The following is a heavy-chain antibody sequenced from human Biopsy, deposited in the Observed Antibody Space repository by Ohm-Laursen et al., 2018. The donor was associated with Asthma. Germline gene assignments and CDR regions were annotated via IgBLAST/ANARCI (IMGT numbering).Heavy chain of an antibody. V-gene: IGHV1-18*01. D-gene: IGHD3-10*01. CDR2: ISVYNGNT. Sequence: ASVKVSCKTSGYTFNSAGITWVRQAPGQGLELMGWISVYNGNTKVAQKLQDRVTMITDTSTSTAYMESRSLRSDDTAVYFCARAVDYSHYYGIDVWGQGTTVTVS. J-gene: IGHJ6*02. CDR1: GYTFNSAG. CDR3: ARAVDYSHYYGIDV.